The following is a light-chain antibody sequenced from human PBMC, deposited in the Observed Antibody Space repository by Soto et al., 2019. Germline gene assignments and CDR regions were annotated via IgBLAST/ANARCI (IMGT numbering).Light chain of an antibody. CDR3: QHFGNPLWT. CDR2: GAS. Sequence: EFMLPKSPRTLFLSPGAKANLSCRDSQSVAGRNLAWYQKKSDQANRLIKYGASSRAMHTPDRFSGSGSGTDFTLTISGLEHEDVAVYYCQHFGNPLWTFGQGTKVDIK. CDR1: QSVAGRN. V-gene: IGKV3-20*01. J-gene: IGKJ1*01.